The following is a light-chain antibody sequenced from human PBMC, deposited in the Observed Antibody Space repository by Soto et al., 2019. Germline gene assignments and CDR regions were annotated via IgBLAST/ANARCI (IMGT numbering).Light chain of an antibody. CDR3: QQLLSYPIT. CDR2: AAS. J-gene: IGKJ5*01. Sequence: DIHFTPYPSFLSASVGDRVTITCRASQGISSYLAWYQQKPGKAPKLLIYAASTLQSGVPLRFSGSGSGTSFTLTISSLQPEDFATYYCQQLLSYPITFGQGTRLEIK. V-gene: IGKV1-9*01. CDR1: QGISSY.